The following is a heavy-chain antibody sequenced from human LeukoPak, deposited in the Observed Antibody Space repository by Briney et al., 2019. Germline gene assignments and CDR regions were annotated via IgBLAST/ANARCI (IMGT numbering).Heavy chain of an antibody. CDR1: GFTFRSYA. J-gene: IGHJ4*02. V-gene: IGHV3-23*01. Sequence: GGSLRLSCAASGFTFRSYAMNWVRQAPGKGLEWVSGVSGSGSSTYYADSVKGRFTISRDNSKNTLYLQMNSLTAEDTAVYYCAKVPLYGATSSFYFDYWGQGTLVTVSS. CDR2: VSGSGSST. D-gene: IGHD2/OR15-2a*01. CDR3: AKVPLYGATSSFYFDY.